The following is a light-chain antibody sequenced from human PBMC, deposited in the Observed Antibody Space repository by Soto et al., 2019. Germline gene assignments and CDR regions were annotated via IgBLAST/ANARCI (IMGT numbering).Light chain of an antibody. V-gene: IGKV3-11*01. Sequence: EIVLTQSPATLSLSPGERATLSCKASQSVKSYLAWYQQRPGQAPRLLIYDSSFRATGIPARFSGSGSGTGFSLTITSLEPEDFAIYYCQQRSSWPLTFGGGTKVEI. CDR2: DSS. CDR3: QQRSSWPLT. CDR1: QSVKSY. J-gene: IGKJ4*01.